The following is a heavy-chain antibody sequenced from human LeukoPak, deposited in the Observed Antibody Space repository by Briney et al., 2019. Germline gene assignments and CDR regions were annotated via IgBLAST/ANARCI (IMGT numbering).Heavy chain of an antibody. CDR1: GYTFTGYY. V-gene: IGHV1-2*02. CDR2: INPNSGGT. CDR3: ARSRYFDWLLYPVFDY. J-gene: IGHJ4*02. Sequence: ASVKVSCKASGYTFTGYYMHWVRQAPGQGLEWMGWINPNSGGTNYAQKFQGRVTMTRDTSISTAYMELSRLRSDDTAVCYCARSRYFDWLLYPVFDYWGQGTLVTVSS. D-gene: IGHD3-9*01.